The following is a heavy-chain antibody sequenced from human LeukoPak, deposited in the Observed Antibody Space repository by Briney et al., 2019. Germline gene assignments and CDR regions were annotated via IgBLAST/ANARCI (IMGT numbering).Heavy chain of an antibody. V-gene: IGHV1-2*06. D-gene: IGHD2-2*01. CDR2: INPNSGGT. CDR3: ARDPTLVVPAAPLLVSYMDV. CDR1: GYTFTGYY. J-gene: IGHJ6*03. Sequence: ASVKVSCKASGYTFTGYYMHWVRQAPGQGLEWMGRINPNSGGTNSAQKFQGRVTMTRGTSISTAYMELSRLRSDDTAVYYCARDPTLVVPAAPLLVSYMDVWGKGTTVTVSS.